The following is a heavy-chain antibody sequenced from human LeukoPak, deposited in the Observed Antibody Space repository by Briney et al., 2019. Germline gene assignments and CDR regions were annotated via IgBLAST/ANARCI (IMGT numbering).Heavy chain of an antibody. J-gene: IGHJ4*02. CDR3: ARAVAGTGSFDY. CDR2: ISSSSSYI. D-gene: IGHD6-19*01. CDR1: GFTLSSYS. Sequence: GGSLRLSCAASGFTLSSYSMNWVRQAPGKGLEWVSSISSSSSYIYYADSVKGRFTISRDNAKNSLYLQMNSLRAEDTAVYYCARAVAGTGSFDYWGQGTLVTVSS. V-gene: IGHV3-21*01.